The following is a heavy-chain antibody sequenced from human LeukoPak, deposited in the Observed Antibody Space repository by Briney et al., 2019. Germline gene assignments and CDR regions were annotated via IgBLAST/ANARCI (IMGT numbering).Heavy chain of an antibody. CDR1: GFTFSSYA. J-gene: IGHJ5*02. CDR2: ISGSGGST. V-gene: IGHV3-23*01. CDR3: AKDGTSDSSGWYEDNWFDP. D-gene: IGHD6-19*01. Sequence: GGSLRLSCAASGFTFSSYAMSWVRQAPGKGLEWVSAISGSGGSTYYVDSVKGRFTISRDNSKNTLYLQMNSLRAEDTAVYYCAKDGTSDSSGWYEDNWFDPWGQGTLVTVSS.